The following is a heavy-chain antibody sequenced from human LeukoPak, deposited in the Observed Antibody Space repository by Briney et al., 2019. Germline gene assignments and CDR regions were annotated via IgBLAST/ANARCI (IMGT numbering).Heavy chain of an antibody. D-gene: IGHD1-26*01. Sequence: GGSLRLSCAASGFTFSSYWMHWVRQAPGKGLVWVSRIDTDGSRTSYADSVKGRFTISRDNAKNRLYLQMNSLRGEDTAVYYCARMMGASTSWFDPWGQGTLFTVPS. V-gene: IGHV3-74*01. CDR2: IDTDGSRT. CDR3: ARMMGASTSWFDP. J-gene: IGHJ5*02. CDR1: GFTFSSYW.